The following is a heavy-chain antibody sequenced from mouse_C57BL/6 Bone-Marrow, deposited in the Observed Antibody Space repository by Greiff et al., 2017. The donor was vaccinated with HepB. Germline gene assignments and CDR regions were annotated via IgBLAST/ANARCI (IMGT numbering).Heavy chain of an antibody. CDR2: IDPANGNT. CDR1: GFNIKNTY. CDR3: ARNFPYGSSPLDY. D-gene: IGHD1-1*01. Sequence: EVQLQQSVAELVRPGASVKLSCTASGFNIKNTYMHWVKQRPEQGLEWIGRIDPANGNTKYAPKFQGKATITADTSSNTAYLQLSSLTSEDTAIYYWARNFPYGSSPLDYWGQGTSVTVSS. J-gene: IGHJ4*01. V-gene: IGHV14-3*01.